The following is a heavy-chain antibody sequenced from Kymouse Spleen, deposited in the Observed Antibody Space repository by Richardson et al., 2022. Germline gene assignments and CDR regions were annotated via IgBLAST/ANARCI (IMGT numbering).Heavy chain of an antibody. CDR1: GGSFSGYY. CDR2: INHSGST. Sequence: QVQLQQWGAGLLKPSETLSLTCAVYGGSFSGYYWSWIRQPPGKGLEWIGEINHSGSTNYNPSLKSRVTISVDTSKNQFSLKLSSVTAADTAVYYCARLAYCGGDCYSFDYWGQGTLVTVSS. CDR3: ARLAYCGGDCYSFDY. V-gene: IGHV4-34*01. J-gene: IGHJ4*02. D-gene: IGHD2-21*02.